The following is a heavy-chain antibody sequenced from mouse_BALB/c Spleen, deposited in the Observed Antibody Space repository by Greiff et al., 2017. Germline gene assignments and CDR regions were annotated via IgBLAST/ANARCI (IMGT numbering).Heavy chain of an antibody. V-gene: IGHV3-6*02. D-gene: IGHD2-14*01. J-gene: IGHJ4*01. Sequence: EVQLVESGPGLVKPSQSLSLTCSVTGYSITSGYYWNWIRQFPGNKLEWMGYISYDGSNNYNPSLKNRISITRDTSKNQFFLKLNSVTTEDTATYYCARDYRYDGYAMDYWGQGTSVTVSS. CDR3: ARDYRYDGYAMDY. CDR2: ISYDGSN. CDR1: GYSITSGYY.